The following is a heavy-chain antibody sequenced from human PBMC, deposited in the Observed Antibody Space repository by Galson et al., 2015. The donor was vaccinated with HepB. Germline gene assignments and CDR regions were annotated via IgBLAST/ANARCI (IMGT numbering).Heavy chain of an antibody. V-gene: IGHV3-15*01. CDR1: GFTFNNAW. D-gene: IGHD3-10*01. Sequence: SLRLSCAASGFTFNNAWMSWVRQAPGKGLEWVGRIKSRAEDGTTIYAAPVRGRFTISRDDSKNTLYLQMNSLTTEDTGVYHCATSLGFGYGASTVAVDYWGQGTLVTVSS. J-gene: IGHJ4*02. CDR2: IKSRAEDGTT. CDR3: ATSLGFGYGASTVAVDY.